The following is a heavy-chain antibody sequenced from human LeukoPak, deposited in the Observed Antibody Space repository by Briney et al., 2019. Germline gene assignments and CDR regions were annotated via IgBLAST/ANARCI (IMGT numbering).Heavy chain of an antibody. V-gene: IGHV3-53*01. CDR1: GFTVSSNY. CDR2: IYSGGST. D-gene: IGHD3-10*01. Sequence: PGGSLRLSCAACGFTVSSNYMSWVRQAPGKGLEWVSVIYSGGSTYYADSVKGRFTISRDNSKNTLYLQMNSLRAEDTAVYYCARDYYGSGSYYMDVWGKGTTVTVSS. CDR3: ARDYYGSGSYYMDV. J-gene: IGHJ6*03.